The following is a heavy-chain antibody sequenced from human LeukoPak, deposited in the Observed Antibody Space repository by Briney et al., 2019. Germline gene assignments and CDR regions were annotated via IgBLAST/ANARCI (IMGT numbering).Heavy chain of an antibody. CDR3: ARFNTYYYDSSGYNNWFDP. CDR2: IYYGGST. CDR1: GGSISSYY. V-gene: IGHV4-59*12. Sequence: SETLSLTCTVSGGSISSYYWSWLRQPPGKGLEWIGYIYYGGSTNYNPSLKSRVTISVDTSKNQFSLKLSSVTAADTAVYYCARFNTYYYDSSGYNNWFDPWGQGTLVTVSS. J-gene: IGHJ5*02. D-gene: IGHD3-22*01.